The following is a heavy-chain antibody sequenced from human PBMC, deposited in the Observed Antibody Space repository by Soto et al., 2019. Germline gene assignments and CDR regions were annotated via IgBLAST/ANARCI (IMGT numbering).Heavy chain of an antibody. J-gene: IGHJ4*02. V-gene: IGHV4-39*01. CDR2: MFYGVST. CDR3: ARLPSRHLVDY. D-gene: IGHD3-3*02. CDR1: GSSINSSGYY. Sequence: KTSETLSLTCTVSGSSINSSGYYWGWIRQPPGKGLEWIGSMFYGVSTYYNPSLKSRVTVSVDTSKNQFSLNLRSVTAADTAVYYCARLPSRHLVDYWGQGTLVTVPS.